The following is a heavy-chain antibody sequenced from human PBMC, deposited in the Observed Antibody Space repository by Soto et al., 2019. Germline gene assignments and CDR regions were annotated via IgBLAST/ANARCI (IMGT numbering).Heavy chain of an antibody. J-gene: IGHJ6*02. V-gene: IGHV1-69*01. CDR1: GGTFSSYA. CDR2: IIPIFGTA. CDR3: ARELSTTVVQLWLPSPSDNYYYGMDV. D-gene: IGHD5-18*01. Sequence: QVQLVQSGAEVKKPGSSVKVSCKASGGTFSSYAISWVRQAPGQGLEWMGGIIPIFGTANYAQKFQGRVTITADESTSTAYMELSSLRSEDTAVYYCARELSTTVVQLWLPSPSDNYYYGMDVWGQGTTVTVSS.